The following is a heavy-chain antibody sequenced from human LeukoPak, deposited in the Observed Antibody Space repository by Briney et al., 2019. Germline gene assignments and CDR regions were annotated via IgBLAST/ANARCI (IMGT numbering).Heavy chain of an antibody. V-gene: IGHV4-31*03. CDR2: IYYSGST. Sequence: SQTLSLTCTVSGGSISSGGYYWSWIRQHPGKGLEWIGYIYYSGSTYYKPSLKSRVTISVDTSKNQFSLKLSSVTAADTAVYYCARDKAYCSSTSCYYYYGMDVWGQGTTVTVSS. CDR1: GGSISSGGYY. J-gene: IGHJ6*02. CDR3: ARDKAYCSSTSCYYYYGMDV. D-gene: IGHD2-2*01.